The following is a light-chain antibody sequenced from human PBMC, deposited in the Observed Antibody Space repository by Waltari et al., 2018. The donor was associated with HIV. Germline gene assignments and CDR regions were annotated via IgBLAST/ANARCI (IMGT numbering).Light chain of an antibody. CDR2: EVS. V-gene: IGLV2-14*01. Sequence: QSALTQPASVSGSPGQSITISCTGTSSDVGDYNFVSCYQQHPGKAPKLMIYEVSRRPSGVSNRFSGSKSGNTASLTISGLQPEDEADYYCSSFASSITVVFGGGTKLTVL. J-gene: IGLJ2*01. CDR3: SSFASSITVV. CDR1: SSDVGDYNF.